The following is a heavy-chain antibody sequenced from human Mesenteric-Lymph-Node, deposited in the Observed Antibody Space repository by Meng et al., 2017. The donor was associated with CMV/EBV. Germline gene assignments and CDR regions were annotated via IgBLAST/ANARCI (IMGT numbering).Heavy chain of an antibody. CDR2: VNWKGGDT. V-gene: IGHV3-20*03. J-gene: IGHJ4*02. CDR3: ARDSGVKFAYFDY. D-gene: IGHD1-26*01. CDR1: GCTFDDYG. Sequence: VASGCTFDDYGMSWVRQAPGKGLEWVCGVNWKGGDTACGDSVKGRFTISRDNAKNSVYLQMDSLRGEDTALYFCARDSGVKFAYFDYWGQGALVTVSS.